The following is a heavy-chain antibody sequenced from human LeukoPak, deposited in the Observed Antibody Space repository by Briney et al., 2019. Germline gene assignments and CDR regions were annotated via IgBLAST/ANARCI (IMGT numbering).Heavy chain of an antibody. J-gene: IGHJ5*02. CDR1: GGTFSSYA. D-gene: IGHD3-10*01. CDR3: ARDHMVRGVRFDP. CDR2: IIPIFGTA. Sequence: SVKVSCKASGGTFSSYAISWVRQAPGQGLEWMGGIIPIFGTANYAQKFQGRVTITADESTSTAYMELSSLRSEDTAVYYCARDHMVRGVRFDPWGQGTLVTVSS. V-gene: IGHV1-69*13.